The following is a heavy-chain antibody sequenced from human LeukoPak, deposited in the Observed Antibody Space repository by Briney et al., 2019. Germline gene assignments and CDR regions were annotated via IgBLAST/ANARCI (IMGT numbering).Heavy chain of an antibody. CDR3: ARVVYYYYGMDV. D-gene: IGHD1-26*01. CDR1: GFTFSSYA. J-gene: IGHJ6*02. CDR2: ISYDGSDK. Sequence: GGSLRLSCAASGFTFSSYAMHRVRQAPGKGLEGVAVISYDGSDKYYADSVKGRFTISRDNSKSTLYLQMNSLRAEDTAVYYCARVVYYYYGMDVWGQGTTVTVSS. V-gene: IGHV3-30-3*01.